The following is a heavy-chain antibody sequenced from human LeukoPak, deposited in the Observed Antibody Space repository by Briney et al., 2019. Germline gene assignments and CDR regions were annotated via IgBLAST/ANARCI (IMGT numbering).Heavy chain of an antibody. CDR3: AKDMMGGYSYGVRRAFDI. CDR1: EFTFDDYT. J-gene: IGHJ3*02. D-gene: IGHD5-18*01. V-gene: IGHV3-43*01. CDR2: ISWDGGST. Sequence: GGSLRLSCAASEFTFDDYTMHWVRQAPGKGLEWVSLISWDGGSTYYADSVKGRFTISRDNSKNSLYLQMNSLRTEDTALYYCAKDMMGGYSYGVRRAFDIWGQGTMVTVSS.